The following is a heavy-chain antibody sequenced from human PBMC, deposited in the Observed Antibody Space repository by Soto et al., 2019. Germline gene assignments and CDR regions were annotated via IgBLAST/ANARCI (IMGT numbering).Heavy chain of an antibody. V-gene: IGHV3-23*01. D-gene: IGHD6-19*01. CDR1: GFTFSTYA. Sequence: TGGSLRLSCTASGFTFSTYAMSWVRQAPGKGLEWVSGISGGGGRTWYADSVKGRFTISRDNSKNTLYLQMNSLTVEETALYYCAKDAIEVAGTVFDQWGQGTLVTVSS. J-gene: IGHJ4*02. CDR3: AKDAIEVAGTVFDQ. CDR2: ISGGGGRT.